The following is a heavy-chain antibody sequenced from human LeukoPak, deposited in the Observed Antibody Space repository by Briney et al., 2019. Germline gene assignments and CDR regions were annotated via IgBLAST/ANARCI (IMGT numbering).Heavy chain of an antibody. V-gene: IGHV1-18*01. Sequence: GASVKVSCKASGYTFTSYGLSWVRQAPGQGLEWMGWISGYNGNANYAQKFQGRVTMTTDTSTSTAYMELRSLRADDTAVYYCARDGHRRYYYESSDYRFDYWGQGPLVTVSS. D-gene: IGHD3-22*01. CDR2: ISGYNGNA. J-gene: IGHJ4*02. CDR1: GYTFTSYG. CDR3: ARDGHRRYYYESSDYRFDY.